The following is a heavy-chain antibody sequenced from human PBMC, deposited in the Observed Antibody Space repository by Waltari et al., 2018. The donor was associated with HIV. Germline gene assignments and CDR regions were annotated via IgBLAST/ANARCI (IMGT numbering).Heavy chain of an antibody. Sequence: QVQLQESGPGLVKPSETLSLTCTVSGGSISSYYWSWIRQPPGKGLEWIGYIYYSGSTNYNPSLKSRVTISVDTSKNQFSLKLSSVTAADTAVYYCARDRYGSGSYTGYYYGMDVWGQGTTVTVSS. D-gene: IGHD3-10*01. J-gene: IGHJ6*02. V-gene: IGHV4-59*01. CDR1: GGSISSYY. CDR2: IYYSGST. CDR3: ARDRYGSGSYTGYYYGMDV.